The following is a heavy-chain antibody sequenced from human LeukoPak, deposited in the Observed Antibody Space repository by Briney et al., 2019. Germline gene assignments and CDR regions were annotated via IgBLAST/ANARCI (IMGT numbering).Heavy chain of an antibody. CDR2: INHSGST. D-gene: IGHD1-26*01. CDR3: ARGREGAY. Sequence: SETLSLTCAVYGGSFSGYYWSWIRQPPGKGLEWIGEINHSGSTNYNPSLKSRVTISVDTSKNQFSLKLSSVTAADTAVYYCARGREGAYWGQGTLVTVSS. V-gene: IGHV4-34*01. CDR1: GGSFSGYY. J-gene: IGHJ4*02.